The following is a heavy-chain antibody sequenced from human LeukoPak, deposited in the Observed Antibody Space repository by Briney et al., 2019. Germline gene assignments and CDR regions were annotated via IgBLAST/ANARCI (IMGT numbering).Heavy chain of an antibody. Sequence: GGSLRLSCAASGFIFSRYGMSWVRQAPGKGLEWVSAISGSGGTTYYADSVKGRFTISRDNSKNTLYLQINSLRAEDTAVYYCAKDHLPGIVVADRDYWGLGTLVTVSS. D-gene: IGHD6-19*01. CDR1: GFIFSRYG. CDR3: AKDHLPGIVVADRDY. CDR2: ISGSGGTT. V-gene: IGHV3-23*01. J-gene: IGHJ4*02.